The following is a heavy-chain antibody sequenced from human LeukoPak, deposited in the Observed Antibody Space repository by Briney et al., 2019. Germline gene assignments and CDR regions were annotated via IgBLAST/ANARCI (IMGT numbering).Heavy chain of an antibody. Sequence: SETLSLTCTVSGGSISSYYWSWIRQPPGKGLEWIGYVYDSGSTNYNPSLKSRVTISIDTSGNQFSLKMTSVTASDTAVYYCAIHGGSYSFDYWGHGTLVTVSS. J-gene: IGHJ4*01. V-gene: IGHV4-59*08. CDR2: VYDSGST. CDR3: AIHGGSYSFDY. CDR1: GGSISSYY. D-gene: IGHD1-26*01.